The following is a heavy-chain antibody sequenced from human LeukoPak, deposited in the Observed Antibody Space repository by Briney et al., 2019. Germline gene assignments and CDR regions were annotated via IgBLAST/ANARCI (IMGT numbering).Heavy chain of an antibody. D-gene: IGHD3-3*01. CDR3: ARSRGIHYDFWSGYYH. CDR1: GFTFSSYA. Sequence: PGGSLRLSCAASGFTFSSYAMHWVRQAPGKGLEWVAVISYDGSNKYYADSVKGRFTISRDNSKNTLYLQMNSLRAEDTAVYYCARSRGIHYDFWSGYYHWGQGTLVTVSS. CDR2: ISYDGSNK. V-gene: IGHV3-30*04. J-gene: IGHJ4*02.